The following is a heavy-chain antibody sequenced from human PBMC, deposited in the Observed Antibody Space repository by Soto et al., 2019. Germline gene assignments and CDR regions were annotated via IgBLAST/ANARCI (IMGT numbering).Heavy chain of an antibody. Sequence: GASVKVSCEASGYTFTNYYMHWVRQAPGQGLEWMGIIYPSGGSTRNAQKFQGRVTMTRDTSTSTVYMELSSLRSEDTAVYYCARDFSGPMDYWGRGTLVTVSS. CDR2: IYPSGGST. CDR3: ARDFSGPMDY. V-gene: IGHV1-46*01. CDR1: GYTFTNYY. J-gene: IGHJ4*02. D-gene: IGHD3-10*01.